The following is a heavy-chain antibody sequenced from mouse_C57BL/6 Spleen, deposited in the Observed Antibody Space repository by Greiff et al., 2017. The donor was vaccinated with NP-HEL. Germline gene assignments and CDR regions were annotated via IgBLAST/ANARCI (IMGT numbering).Heavy chain of an antibody. V-gene: IGHV1-39*01. D-gene: IGHD1-1*01. Sequence: EVKLVESGPELVKPGASVKISCKASGYSFTDYNMNWVKQSNGKSLEWIGVINPNYGTTSYNQKFKGKATLTVDQSSSTAYMQLNSLTSEDSAVYYCARELRYLRYFDVWGTGTTVTVSS. CDR3: ARELRYLRYFDV. CDR2: INPNYGTT. CDR1: GYSFTDYN. J-gene: IGHJ1*03.